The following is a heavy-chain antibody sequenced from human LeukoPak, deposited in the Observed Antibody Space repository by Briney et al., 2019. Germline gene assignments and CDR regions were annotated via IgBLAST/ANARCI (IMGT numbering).Heavy chain of an antibody. CDR2: ISKSDGST. J-gene: IGHJ4*02. V-gene: IGHV3-23*01. CDR1: GFTFSSYA. CDR3: ARGALIPDF. Sequence: QPGGSLRLSCAASGFTFSSYAMTWVRQAPGKGLAWVSSISKSDGSTYYADSVKGRFTISRDNSKNTVYLHMDSLRVGDTAIYYCARGALIPDFRGQGTLVTVSS. D-gene: IGHD2-21*01.